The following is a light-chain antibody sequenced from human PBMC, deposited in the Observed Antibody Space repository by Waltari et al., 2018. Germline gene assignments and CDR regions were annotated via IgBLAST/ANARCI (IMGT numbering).Light chain of an antibody. Sequence: QTVVTQEPSLTVSPGGTVTLTCASSSGAVTSGDYPNWFQQKPGQAPRTLIYSISDKHSWTPARFSGSLRGGKAALTLSGVQPEDEAEYYCLLYYSGVWVFGGGTKLTVL. CDR3: LLYYSGVWV. CDR1: SGAVTSGDY. J-gene: IGLJ3*02. V-gene: IGLV7-43*01. CDR2: SIS.